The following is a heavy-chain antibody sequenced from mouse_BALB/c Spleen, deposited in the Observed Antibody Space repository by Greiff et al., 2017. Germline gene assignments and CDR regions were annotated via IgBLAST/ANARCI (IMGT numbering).Heavy chain of an antibody. J-gene: IGHJ2*01. Sequence: EVKLMESGPGLVKPSQSLSLTCTVTGYSITSDYAWNWIRQFPGNKLEWMGYISYSGSTSYNPSLKSRISITRDTSKNQFFLQLNSVTTEDTATYYCARVYGNYDYFDYWGQGTTLTVSS. D-gene: IGHD2-1*01. CDR2: ISYSGST. CDR1: GYSITSDYA. V-gene: IGHV3-2*02. CDR3: ARVYGNYDYFDY.